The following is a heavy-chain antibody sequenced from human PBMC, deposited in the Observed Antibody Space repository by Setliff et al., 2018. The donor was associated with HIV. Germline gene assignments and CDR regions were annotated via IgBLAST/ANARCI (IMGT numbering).Heavy chain of an antibody. J-gene: IGHJ4*02. Sequence: ASVKVSCKASGGTFSSYAMSWVRQAPGKGLVWVSRISSDGSSTSYADSVKGRFTISRDNAKNSVYLQMNSLRAEDTAVYYCVRDARGGRLVSVYYFDFWGQGTLVTVSS. V-gene: IGHV3-74*01. CDR1: GGTFSSYA. CDR3: VRDARGGRLVSVYYFDF. CDR2: ISSDGSST. D-gene: IGHD6-19*01.